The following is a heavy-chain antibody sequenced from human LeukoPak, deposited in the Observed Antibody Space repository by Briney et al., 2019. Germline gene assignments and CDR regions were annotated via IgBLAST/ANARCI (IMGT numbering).Heavy chain of an antibody. CDR1: GFTFSSYA. CDR3: AKDPSNYGSGSYYNFDY. J-gene: IGHJ4*02. V-gene: IGHV3-23*01. D-gene: IGHD3-10*01. CDR2: ISGSGGST. Sequence: GGSLRLSCVVSGFTFSSYAMSWVRQAPGKGLEWVSAISGSGGSTYYADSVKGRFTISRDNSKNTLYLQMNSLRAEDTAVYYCAKDPSNYGSGSYYNFDYWGQGTPVTVSS.